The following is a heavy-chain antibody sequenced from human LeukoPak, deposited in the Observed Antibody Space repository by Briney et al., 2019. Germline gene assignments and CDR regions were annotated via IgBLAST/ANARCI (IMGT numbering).Heavy chain of an antibody. J-gene: IGHJ4*02. D-gene: IGHD3-22*01. V-gene: IGHV1-18*01. Sequence: ASVKVSCKASGYTFTSYGISWVGQAPGQGLEWMGWISAYNGNTNYAQKLQGRVSIAADRSTSTAYMELSSLRSGDTAVYYCARLYTHYDSSGYYYEDYWGQGTLVTVSS. CDR2: ISAYNGNT. CDR3: ARLYTHYDSSGYYYEDY. CDR1: GYTFTSYG.